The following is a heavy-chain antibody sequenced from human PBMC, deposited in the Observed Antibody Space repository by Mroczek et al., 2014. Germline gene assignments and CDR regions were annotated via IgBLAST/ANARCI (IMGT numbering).Heavy chain of an antibody. Sequence: QVQLVQSGGGVVQPGRSLRLSCAASGFTFSSYGMHWVRQAPGKGLEWVAVISYDGSNKYYADSVKGRFTISRDNSKNTLYLQMNSLRAEDTAVYYCAKDGSSWLRDYYYGMDVWGQGTTVTVSS. D-gene: IGHD6-13*01. CDR1: GFTFSSYG. CDR2: ISYDGSNK. CDR3: AKDGSSWLRDYYYGMDV. V-gene: IGHV3-30*18. J-gene: IGHJ6*02.